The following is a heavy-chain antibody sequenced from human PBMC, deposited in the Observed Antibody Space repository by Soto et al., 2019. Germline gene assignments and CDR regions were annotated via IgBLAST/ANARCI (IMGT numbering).Heavy chain of an antibody. CDR2: IYYSGST. J-gene: IGHJ4*02. CDR1: GGSISSYY. V-gene: IGHV4-59*08. CDR3: ARHHDS. Sequence: QVQLQESGPGLVKPSETLSLTCPVSGGSISSYYWSWIRQPPGKGLEWIGYIYYSGSTNYNPSLKSRVTISVDTSKNQFSLKLSSVTAADTAVYYCARHHDSWGQGTLVTVSS.